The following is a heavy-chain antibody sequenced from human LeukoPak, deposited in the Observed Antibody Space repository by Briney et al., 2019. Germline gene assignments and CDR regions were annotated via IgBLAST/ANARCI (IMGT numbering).Heavy chain of an antibody. J-gene: IGHJ6*02. CDR3: ARGGSDFWKPSYYYYGMDV. CDR1: GGSFSGYY. CDR2: INHSGST. Sequence: SGTLSLTCAVYGGSFSGYYWSWIRQPPGKGLEWIGEINHSGSTNYNPSLKSRVTISVDTSKNQFSLKLSSVTAADTAVYYCARGGSDFWKPSYYYYGMDVWGQGTTVTVSS. V-gene: IGHV4-34*01. D-gene: IGHD3-3*01.